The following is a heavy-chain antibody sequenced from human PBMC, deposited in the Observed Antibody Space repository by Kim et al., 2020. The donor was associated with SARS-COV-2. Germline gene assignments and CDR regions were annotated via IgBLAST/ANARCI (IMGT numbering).Heavy chain of an antibody. D-gene: IGHD3-10*01. V-gene: IGHV1-3*01. J-gene: IGHJ1*01. CDR3: ARDYRFCSTITFYGESIEY. CDR2: INSVSGNT. Sequence: ASVKVSCKASGYTFTNYAIHWMRQAPGPRLEWMGWINSVSGNTKYSQMFPGRVTITRDTSATTAYRELSNLRSAHTAVYYCARDYRFCSTITFYGESIEY. CDR1: GYTFTNYA.